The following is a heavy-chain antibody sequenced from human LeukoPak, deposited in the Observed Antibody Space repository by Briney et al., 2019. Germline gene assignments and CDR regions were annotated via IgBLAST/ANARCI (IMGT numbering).Heavy chain of an antibody. CDR3: YGANAEY. CDR2: TNTDGSST. Sequence: GGSLRLSCAASGFTFSSYWMHWVRQAPGKGLVWVSGTNTDGSSTMYADSVKGRFTIARDNAKNTLYLQMNSLGAEDTAVYYCYGANAEYWGQGTLVTVSS. V-gene: IGHV3-74*03. D-gene: IGHD4-23*01. CDR1: GFTFSSYW. J-gene: IGHJ1*01.